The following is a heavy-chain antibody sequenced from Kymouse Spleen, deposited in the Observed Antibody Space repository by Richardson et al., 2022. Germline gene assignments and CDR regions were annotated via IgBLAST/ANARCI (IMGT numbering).Heavy chain of an antibody. D-gene: IGHD2-8*01. J-gene: IGHJ3*02. CDR3: ARLYCTNGVCYAFDI. CDR1: GGSISSGGYY. Sequence: QVQLQESGPGLVKPSQTLSLTCTVSGGSISSGGYYWSWIRQHPGKGLEWIGYIYYSGSTYYNPSLKSRVTISVDTSKNQFSLKLSSVTAADTAVYYCARLYCTNGVCYAFDIWGQGTMVTVSS. V-gene: IGHV4-31*03. CDR2: IYYSGST.